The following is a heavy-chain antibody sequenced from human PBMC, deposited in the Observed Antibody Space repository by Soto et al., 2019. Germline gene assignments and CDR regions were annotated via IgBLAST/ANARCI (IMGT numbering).Heavy chain of an antibody. V-gene: IGHV5-51*01. Sequence: PGESLKISCKGSGYSFTSYWIGWVRQMPGKGLEWMGIIYPGDSDTRYSPSFQGQVTISADKSISTAYLQRSSLKASDTAMYYCARHITGRFLGLDYWGQGTLVTVSS. CDR1: GYSFTSYW. J-gene: IGHJ4*02. D-gene: IGHD1-20*01. CDR3: ARHITGRFLGLDY. CDR2: IYPGDSDT.